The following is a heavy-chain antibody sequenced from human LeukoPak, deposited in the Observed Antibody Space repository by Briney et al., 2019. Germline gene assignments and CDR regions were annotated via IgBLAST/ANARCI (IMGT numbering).Heavy chain of an antibody. D-gene: IGHD3-22*01. Sequence: GSLRLSCAASGFTFASYAMSWIRQPPGKGLEWIGYIYYSESTNYNPSLKSRVTISVDTSKNQFSLKLSSVTAADTAVYYCAREYSQYYYDSSGSGAFDIWGQGTMVTVSS. CDR3: AREYSQYYYDSSGSGAFDI. V-gene: IGHV4-59*01. J-gene: IGHJ3*02. CDR2: IYYSEST. CDR1: GFTFASYA.